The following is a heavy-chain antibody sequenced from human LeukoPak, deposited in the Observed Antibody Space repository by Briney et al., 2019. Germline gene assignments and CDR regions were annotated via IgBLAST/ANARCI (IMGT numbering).Heavy chain of an antibody. CDR3: AKDRYSGYDYFDY. J-gene: IGHJ4*02. Sequence: GGSLRLSCAASGFTFSSYSMNWVRQAPGKGLEWVSSISSSSSYIYYADSVKGRFTISRDNAKNSLYLQMNSLRAEDTAVYYCAKDRYSGYDYFDYWGQGSLVTVSS. CDR2: ISSSSSYI. D-gene: IGHD5-12*01. V-gene: IGHV3-21*04. CDR1: GFTFSSYS.